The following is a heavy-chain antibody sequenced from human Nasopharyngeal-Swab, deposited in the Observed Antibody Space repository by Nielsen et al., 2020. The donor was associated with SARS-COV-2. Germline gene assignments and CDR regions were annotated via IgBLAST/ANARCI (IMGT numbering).Heavy chain of an antibody. CDR3: ARGRGVAARRDYYYYGMDV. CDR2: INHSGST. Sequence: PGKGLEWIGEINHSGSTNYNPSLKSRVTISVDTSKNQFSLKLSSVTAADTVVYYCARGRGVAARRDYYYYGMDVWGQGTTVTVSS. J-gene: IGHJ6*02. D-gene: IGHD6-6*01. V-gene: IGHV4-34*01.